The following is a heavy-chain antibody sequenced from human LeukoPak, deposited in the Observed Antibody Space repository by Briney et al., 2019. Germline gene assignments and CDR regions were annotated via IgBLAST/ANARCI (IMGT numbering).Heavy chain of an antibody. Sequence: SETLSLTCTVSGGALSSGGYYWTWIRQPPGKGLEWIGSIYYSGSTYYNPSLKSRVTISVDTSKNQFSLELSSVTAADTAVYYCASIPAFYGPPNFDYWGQGTLVTVSS. CDR2: IYYSGST. J-gene: IGHJ4*02. CDR3: ASIPAFYGPPNFDY. V-gene: IGHV4-39*07. CDR1: GGALSSGGYY. D-gene: IGHD2/OR15-2a*01.